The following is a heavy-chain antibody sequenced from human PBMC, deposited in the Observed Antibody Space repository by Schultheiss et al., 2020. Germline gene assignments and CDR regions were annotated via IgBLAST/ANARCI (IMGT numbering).Heavy chain of an antibody. CDR3: ARDLETRRITMVQGVMY. CDR2: IKQDGSEK. D-gene: IGHD3-10*01. Sequence: GGSLRLSCAASGFNNSNYWMSWVRQAPGKGLEWVANIKQDGSEKYYVDSVKGRFTISRDNAKNSLYLQMNSLRAEDTAVYYCARDLETRRITMVQGVMYWGQGTLVTVSS. J-gene: IGHJ4*02. V-gene: IGHV3-7*01. CDR1: GFNNSNYW.